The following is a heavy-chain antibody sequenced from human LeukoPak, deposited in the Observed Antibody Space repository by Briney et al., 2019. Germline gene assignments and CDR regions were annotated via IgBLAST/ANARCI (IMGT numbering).Heavy chain of an antibody. Sequence: PSETLSLTCAVYGGSFSGYYWSWIRQPPGKGLEWIGSIYYSGSTYYNPSLKSRVTISVDTSKNQFSLKLSSVTAADTAVYYCARNDGSGSPLDYFDYWGQGTLVTVSS. CDR2: IYYSGST. CDR3: ARNDGSGSPLDYFDY. V-gene: IGHV4-34*01. J-gene: IGHJ4*02. CDR1: GGSFSGYY. D-gene: IGHD3-10*01.